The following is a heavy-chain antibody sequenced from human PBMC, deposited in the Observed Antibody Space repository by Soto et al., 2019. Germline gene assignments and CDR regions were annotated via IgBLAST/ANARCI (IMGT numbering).Heavy chain of an antibody. CDR1: GYTFTNYH. J-gene: IGHJ4*02. CDR3: ARCTLYCTGGSCYPGGPDH. CDR2: INPSGGST. V-gene: IGHV1-46*01. D-gene: IGHD2-15*01. Sequence: QVQLVQSGAEVKKPGASVKVSCKALGYTFTNYHMHWVRQAPGQGLEWMGIINPSGGSTSYAQKFQGRVSMTRDTSTNTVYMELSSLRSEDTAVYYCARCTLYCTGGSCYPGGPDHWGQGTLVTVPS.